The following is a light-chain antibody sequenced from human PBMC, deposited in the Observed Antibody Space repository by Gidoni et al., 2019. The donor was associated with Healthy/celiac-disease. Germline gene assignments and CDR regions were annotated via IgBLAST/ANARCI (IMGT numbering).Light chain of an antibody. CDR1: QSISSY. CDR3: QQSYSTPRT. CDR2: AAS. Sequence: IQMTQSPSSLSPSVGDRVTITCRPSQSISSYLNWYQQKPGKAPKLLIYAASSLQSGVPSRFSGSGSGTDFTLTISSLQPEDFATYYCQQSYSTPRTFGQGTKVEIK. V-gene: IGKV1-39*01. J-gene: IGKJ1*01.